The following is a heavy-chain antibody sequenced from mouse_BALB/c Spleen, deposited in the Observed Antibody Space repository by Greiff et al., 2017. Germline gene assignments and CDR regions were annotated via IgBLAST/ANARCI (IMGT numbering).Heavy chain of an antibody. CDR2: ISYSGST. V-gene: IGHV3-2*02. D-gene: IGHD2-12*01. Sequence: EVKLVESGPGLVKPSQSLSLTCTVTGYSITSDYAWNWIRQFPGNKLEWMGYISYSGSTSYNPSLKSRISITRDTSKNQFFLQLNSVTTEDTATYYCASLRRAWFAYWGQGTLVTVSA. J-gene: IGHJ3*01. CDR3: ASLRRAWFAY. CDR1: GYSITSDYA.